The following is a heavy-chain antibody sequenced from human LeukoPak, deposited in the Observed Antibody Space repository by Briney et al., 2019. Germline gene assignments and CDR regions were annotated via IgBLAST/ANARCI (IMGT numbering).Heavy chain of an antibody. CDR1: GGSISSYY. Sequence: SETLSLTCTVSGGSISSYYWSWIRQPPGKGLEWIGYIYYSRSTNYTPSLKSRVTISVDTSKNQFSLKLSSVTAADTAVYYCARGGSSWGFDPWGQGTLVTVSS. J-gene: IGHJ5*02. CDR3: ARGGSSWGFDP. CDR2: IYYSRST. V-gene: IGHV4-59*01. D-gene: IGHD6-13*01.